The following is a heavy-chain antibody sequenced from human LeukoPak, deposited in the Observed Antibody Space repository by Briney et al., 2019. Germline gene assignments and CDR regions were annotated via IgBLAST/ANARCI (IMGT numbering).Heavy chain of an antibody. CDR3: ARARDSSGYVDY. J-gene: IGHJ4*02. CDR2: INSDGSTT. V-gene: IGHV3-74*01. D-gene: IGHD3-22*01. Sequence: GGSLRLSCAASGFTFSSYWMHWVRQAPGKGLVWVSRINSDGSTTNYADSVKGRFTISRDNAKNSLYLQMNSLRAEDTAVYYCARARDSSGYVDYWGQGTLVTVSS. CDR1: GFTFSSYW.